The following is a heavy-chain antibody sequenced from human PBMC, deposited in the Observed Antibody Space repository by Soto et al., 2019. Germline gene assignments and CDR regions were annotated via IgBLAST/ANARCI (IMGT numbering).Heavy chain of an antibody. D-gene: IGHD2-15*01. CDR3: ARAGCDGGSCYTLVGLRYGMDV. CDR1: GFTFSSYA. J-gene: IGHJ6*02. Sequence: QVQLVESGGGVVQPGRSLRLSCAASGFTFSSYAMHVFRQAPGKGLEWVAVISYDGSNKYYADSVKGRFTISRDNSKNTLYLQMNSLRAEDTAVYYCARAGCDGGSCYTLVGLRYGMDVWGQGTTVTVSS. CDR2: ISYDGSNK. V-gene: IGHV3-30-3*01.